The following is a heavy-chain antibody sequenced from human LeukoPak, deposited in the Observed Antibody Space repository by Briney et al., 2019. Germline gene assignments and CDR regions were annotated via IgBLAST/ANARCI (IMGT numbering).Heavy chain of an antibody. J-gene: IGHJ4*02. CDR3: VREPPGY. V-gene: IGHV4-34*01. CDR2: INHSGST. Sequence: PSETLSLTCAVYGGSFSGYYWSWIRQPPGKGLEWIGEINHSGSTNYNPSLKSRVTISVDTSKNQFSLKLSSVTAADTAMYYCVREPPGYWGQGTLVIVSS. CDR1: GGSFSGYY.